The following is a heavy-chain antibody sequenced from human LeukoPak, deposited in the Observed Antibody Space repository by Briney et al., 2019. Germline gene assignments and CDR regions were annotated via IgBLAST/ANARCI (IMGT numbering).Heavy chain of an antibody. D-gene: IGHD3-10*01. CDR3: ATRGQAYFDY. CDR2: IYYSGST. J-gene: IGHJ4*02. V-gene: IGHV4-59*12. CDR1: GGSISSYY. Sequence: SETLSLTCTVSGGSISSYYWSWIRQPPGKGLEWIGYIYYSGSTNYNPSLKSRVTISVDTSKNQFSLKLSSVTAADTAVYYCATRGQAYFDYWGQGTLVTVSS.